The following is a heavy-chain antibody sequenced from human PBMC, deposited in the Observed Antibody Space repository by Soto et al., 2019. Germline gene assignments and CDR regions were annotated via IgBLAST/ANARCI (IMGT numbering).Heavy chain of an antibody. CDR2: IKQDGSEK. D-gene: IGHD3-10*01. Sequence: EVQLVESGGGLVQPGGSLRLSCAASGFTFSSYWMSWVRQAPGKGLEWVAKIKQDGSEKYYVDSVKGRFTISRDDAKNSLYLQMNSLGAEDTAMYYCARGNYASGSADFDYWGQGTLVTVSS. CDR1: GFTFSSYW. V-gene: IGHV3-7*04. J-gene: IGHJ4*02. CDR3: ARGNYASGSADFDY.